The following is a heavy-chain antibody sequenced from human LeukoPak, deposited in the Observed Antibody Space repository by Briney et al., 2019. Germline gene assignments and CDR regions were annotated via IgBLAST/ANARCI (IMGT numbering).Heavy chain of an antibody. CDR3: SRVTPPDRYYYDSSGYEPPNWGFDP. D-gene: IGHD3-22*01. V-gene: IGHV1-69*05. CDR1: GGTFSSYA. CDR2: IIPIFGTA. J-gene: IGHJ5*02. Sequence: SVKVSCKASGGTFSSYAISWVRQAPGQGLEWMGGIIPIFGTANYAQKFQGRVTITTDESTSTAYMELSSLRSEDTAVYYCSRVTPPDRYYYDSSGYEPPNWGFDPWGQGTLVTVSS.